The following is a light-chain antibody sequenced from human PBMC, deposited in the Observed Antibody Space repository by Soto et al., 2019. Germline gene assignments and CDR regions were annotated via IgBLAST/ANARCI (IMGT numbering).Light chain of an antibody. CDR2: DAS. Sequence: DIQMTQSPSSLSASVGDRVTITCQASPDIKNYLNWYQQNPGKAPNLLIYDASNLNTGGPSRCNGSGSGTHFTVTISSLQPEEIATYYCQHYDHLPPLSFGGGTKVDIK. V-gene: IGKV1-33*01. CDR1: PDIKNY. J-gene: IGKJ4*01. CDR3: QHYDHLPPLS.